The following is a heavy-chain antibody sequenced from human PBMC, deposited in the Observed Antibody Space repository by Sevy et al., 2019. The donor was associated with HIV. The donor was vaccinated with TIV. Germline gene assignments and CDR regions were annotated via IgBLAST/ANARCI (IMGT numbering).Heavy chain of an antibody. J-gene: IGHJ4*02. D-gene: IGHD1-26*01. Sequence: GGSLRLSCEASGFTFNNAWMSWVRQAPGKGLEWVGRIKSKIDGATRDFAAPVKGRFAISRDDSKNTLYLQMNSLKTEDTAVYYCTAGVGTSDFDYWGRGVLVTDSS. V-gene: IGHV3-15*01. CDR1: GFTFNNAW. CDR3: TAGVGTSDFDY. CDR2: IKSKIDGATR.